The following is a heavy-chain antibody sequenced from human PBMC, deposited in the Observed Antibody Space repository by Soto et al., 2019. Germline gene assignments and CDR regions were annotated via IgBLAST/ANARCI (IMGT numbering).Heavy chain of an antibody. CDR2: INADNGNT. V-gene: IGHV1-3*01. CDR1: GYTFTSYA. CDR3: AREGEMPYYYYGLDV. J-gene: IGHJ6*02. D-gene: IGHD3-16*01. Sequence: ASVKVSCKASGYTFTSYAMHWVRQAPGQRLEWMGWINADNGNTKYSQKFQGRVTMTTDTSTSTAYMELRSLRSEDTAVYYCAREGEMPYYYYGLDVWGQGTTVTVSS.